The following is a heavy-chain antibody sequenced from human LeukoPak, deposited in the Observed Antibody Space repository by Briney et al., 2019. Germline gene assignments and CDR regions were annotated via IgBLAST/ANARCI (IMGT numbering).Heavy chain of an antibody. CDR1: GGSLRSY. CDR3: ARGGSYLSAFDI. V-gene: IGHV4-4*07. Sequence: SETLSLTCTVSGGSLRSYWSWIRQPAGKGLEWIGRIYCSGSTDYNPSLKSRVTMSIDTSKNQFSLTLISVTAADTAVYYCARGGSYLSAFDIWGQGTMVTVSS. J-gene: IGHJ3*02. CDR2: IYCSGST. D-gene: IGHD1-26*01.